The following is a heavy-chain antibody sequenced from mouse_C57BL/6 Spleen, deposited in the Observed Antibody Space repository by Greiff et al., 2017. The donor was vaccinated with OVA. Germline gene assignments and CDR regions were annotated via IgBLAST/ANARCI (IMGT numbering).Heavy chain of an antibody. J-gene: IGHJ3*01. CDR2: ISDGGSYT. CDR3: ARDTDCDGDWFAY. Sequence: EVQLVESGGGLVKPGGSLKLSCAASGFTFSSYAMSWVRQTPEKRLEWVATISDGGSYTYYPDNVKGRFTISRDNAKNNLYLQMSHLKSEDTAMYYCARDTDCDGDWFAYWGQGTLVTVSA. D-gene: IGHD2-4*01. V-gene: IGHV5-4*01. CDR1: GFTFSSYA.